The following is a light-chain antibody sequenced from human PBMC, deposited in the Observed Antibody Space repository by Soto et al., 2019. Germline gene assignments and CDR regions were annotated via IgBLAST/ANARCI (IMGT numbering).Light chain of an antibody. CDR1: SSDIGGHNY. CDR3: SSYTSSIIDHV. V-gene: IGLV2-14*01. CDR2: EVS. Sequence: QSALTQPASVSGSPGQSVTISCTGTSSDIGGHNYVSWYQQHPGKAPKLIIYEVSSRPSGVSDRFSGSKSGNTASLTISGLQAEDEADYYCSSYTSSIIDHVFGTGTKVTVL. J-gene: IGLJ1*01.